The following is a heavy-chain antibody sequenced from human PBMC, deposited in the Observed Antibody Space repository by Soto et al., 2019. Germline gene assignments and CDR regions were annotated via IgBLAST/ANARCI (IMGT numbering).Heavy chain of an antibody. CDR2: ISASGGST. V-gene: IGHV3-23*01. D-gene: IGHD3-10*01. CDR3: AKILAFGEWRTYFDY. CDR1: GFTFSSDA. Sequence: PGGSLRLSCAASGFTFSSDAMSWVRQAPGKGLEWVSLISASGGSTYYADSVKGRFTISRDNSKNTLYLQMNSLRVEDTAVYYCAKILAFGEWRTYFDYWGQGTLVTVSS. J-gene: IGHJ4*02.